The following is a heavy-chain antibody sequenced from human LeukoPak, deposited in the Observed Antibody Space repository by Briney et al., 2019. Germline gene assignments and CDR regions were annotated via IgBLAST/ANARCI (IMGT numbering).Heavy chain of an antibody. D-gene: IGHD2-15*01. CDR2: ISGSSSFT. Sequence: PGGSLRLSCAASGFTFSDHYMSWIRQAPGKGLEWLSYISGSSSFTNYADSVKGRFTISRDNAKNSLYLQMNSLRGEDTAVYYCAIDGGVMYCSGGSCYEYWGQGTLVTVSS. CDR1: GFTFSDHY. CDR3: AIDGGVMYCSGGSCYEY. J-gene: IGHJ4*02. V-gene: IGHV3-11*06.